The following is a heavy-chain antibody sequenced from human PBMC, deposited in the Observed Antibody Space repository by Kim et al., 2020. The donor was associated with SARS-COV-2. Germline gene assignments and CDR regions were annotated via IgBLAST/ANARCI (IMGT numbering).Heavy chain of an antibody. V-gene: IGHV3-11*06. J-gene: IGHJ4*02. D-gene: IGHD3-22*01. Sequence: VKGRFTISRDNAKNSLYLQMNSLRAEDTAVYYCARAGENYYDSSGYYLDYWGQGTLVTVSS. CDR3: ARAGENYYDSSGYYLDY.